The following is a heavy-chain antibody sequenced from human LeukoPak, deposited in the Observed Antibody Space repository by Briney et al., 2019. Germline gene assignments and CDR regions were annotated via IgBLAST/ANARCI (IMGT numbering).Heavy chain of an antibody. CDR1: GYTLSSYG. CDR3: ARDHEGSPFWRDAFDI. J-gene: IGHJ3*02. CDR2: ISGYNYKT. V-gene: IGHV1-18*04. D-gene: IGHD3-3*01. Sequence: GASVKVSCKAFGYTLSSYGISWLRQAPGQGLEWIGWISGYNYKTKYAQTFQGRVAMTIDTSTKTVSMELRILRSDDTAVYYCARDHEGSPFWRDAFDIWSQGTMVTVSS.